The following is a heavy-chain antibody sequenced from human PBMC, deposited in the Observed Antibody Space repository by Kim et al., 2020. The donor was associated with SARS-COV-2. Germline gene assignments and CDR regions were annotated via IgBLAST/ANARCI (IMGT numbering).Heavy chain of an antibody. CDR1: GGSFSGYY. CDR2: INHSGST. V-gene: IGHV4-34*01. J-gene: IGHJ2*01. D-gene: IGHD1-7*01. CDR3: ARGLELRRKGGPPSYWYFDL. Sequence: SETLSLTCAVYGGSFSGYYWSWIRQPPGKGLEWIVEINHSGSTNYNPSLKSRVTISVDTSKNQFSLKLSSVTAADTAVYYCARGLELRRKGGPPSYWYFDLWGRGTLVTVSS.